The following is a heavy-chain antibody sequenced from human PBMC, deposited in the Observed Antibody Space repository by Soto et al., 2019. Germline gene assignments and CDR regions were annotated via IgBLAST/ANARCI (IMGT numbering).Heavy chain of an antibody. Sequence: TLSLTCAISGDSVSRSSAAWNWIRQSPSRGLEWLGRTYYRSKWYNDYAVSVKSRITINPDTSKNQFSLQLNSVTPEDTAVYYCARASIAVAGQVWSYGMDVWGQGTTVTVSS. CDR1: GDSVSRSSAA. D-gene: IGHD6-19*01. CDR2: TYYRSKWYN. V-gene: IGHV6-1*01. J-gene: IGHJ6*02. CDR3: ARASIAVAGQVWSYGMDV.